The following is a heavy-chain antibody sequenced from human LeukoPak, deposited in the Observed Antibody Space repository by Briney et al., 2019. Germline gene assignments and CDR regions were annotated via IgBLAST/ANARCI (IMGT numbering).Heavy chain of an antibody. J-gene: IGHJ4*02. CDR2: KYYSGRP. V-gene: IGHV4-61*01. CDR1: GVSINTCCYF. CDR3: ARGRSYGFDFDS. D-gene: IGHD5-18*01. Sequence: SETLSLTCDVSGVSINTCCYFWTWIRQPPGQGLEWFGYKYYSGRPRYNSSLRSRLTISLDSSKNQFSLRLTSVTAADTAVYYCARGRSYGFDFDSWGPGTLVIVSS.